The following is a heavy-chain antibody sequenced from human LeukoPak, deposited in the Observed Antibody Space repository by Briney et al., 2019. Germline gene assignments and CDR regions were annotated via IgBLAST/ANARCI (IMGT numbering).Heavy chain of an antibody. Sequence: SETLSLTCTVSGGSISSGGYYWSWIRQHPGKGLEWIGYIYYSGSTYYNPSLKSRVTLSVDVSKSQFSLSLTSATTADTAVYYCARTRSSGSFSDYWGQGTLVTVSS. V-gene: IGHV4-61*08. J-gene: IGHJ4*02. CDR3: ARTRSSGSFSDY. CDR1: GGSISSGGYY. D-gene: IGHD3-10*01. CDR2: IYYSGST.